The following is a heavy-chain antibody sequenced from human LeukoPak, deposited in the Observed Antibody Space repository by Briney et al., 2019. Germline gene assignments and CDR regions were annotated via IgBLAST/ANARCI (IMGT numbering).Heavy chain of an antibody. CDR2: ICTSSSTI. CDR1: GFTFSSSS. V-gene: IGHV3-48*04. Sequence: GGSLRLSCAASGFTFSSSSMNWVRQAPGKGLEWISYICTSSSTINYADSVKGRFTISRDNAKNSLYLQMNSLRAEDTAVYYCASVRQPYAFDIWGQGTMVTVSS. D-gene: IGHD6-13*01. J-gene: IGHJ3*02. CDR3: ASVRQPYAFDI.